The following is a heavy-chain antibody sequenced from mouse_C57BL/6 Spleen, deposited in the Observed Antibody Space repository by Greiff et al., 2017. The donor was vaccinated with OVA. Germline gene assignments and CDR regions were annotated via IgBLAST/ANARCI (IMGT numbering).Heavy chain of an antibody. J-gene: IGHJ2*01. CDR2: IHPNSGST. D-gene: IGHD1-1*01. V-gene: IGHV1-64*01. CDR1: GYTFTSYW. Sequence: QVQLQQPGAELVKPGASVKLSCKASGYTFTSYWMHWVKQRPGQGLEWIGMIHPNSGSTNYNKKFKSKATLTVDKTSSTSYMQLSSLTSEDSAVYYCARTVNYDSSFDYWGQGTTLTVSS. CDR3: ARTVNYDSSFDY.